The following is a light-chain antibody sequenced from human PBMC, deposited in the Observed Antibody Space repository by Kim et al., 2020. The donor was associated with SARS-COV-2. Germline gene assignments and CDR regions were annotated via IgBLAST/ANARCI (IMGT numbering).Light chain of an antibody. CDR3: QQSYTKPIT. V-gene: IGKV1-39*01. CDR2: GAM. CDR1: QSISTY. Sequence: AYVGDRVIITCRASQSISTYVNWYQQIPGKPPKVLIYGAMTLQSGVSSRFSGSGSGTDFTLTISNLQPEDFATYYCQQSYTKPITFGGGTKVDIQ. J-gene: IGKJ4*01.